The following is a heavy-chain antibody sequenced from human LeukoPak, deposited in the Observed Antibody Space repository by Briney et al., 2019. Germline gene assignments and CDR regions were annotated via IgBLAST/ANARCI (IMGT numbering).Heavy chain of an antibody. CDR2: TIPIFGTA. CDR3: ARGYDFWSGSNWFDP. Sequence: SVKVSCKASGGTFSSYAISWVRQAPGQGLEWMGRTIPIFGTANYAQKFQGRVTITTDESTSTAYMELSSLRSEDTAVYYCARGYDFWSGSNWFDPWGQGTLVTVSS. J-gene: IGHJ5*02. D-gene: IGHD3-3*01. V-gene: IGHV1-69*05. CDR1: GGTFSSYA.